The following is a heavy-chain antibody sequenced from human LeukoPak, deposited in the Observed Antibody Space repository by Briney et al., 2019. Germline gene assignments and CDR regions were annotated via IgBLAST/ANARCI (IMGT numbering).Heavy chain of an antibody. CDR2: IIPIFGTA. CDR3: ARDLLWFGELSNDP. D-gene: IGHD3-10*01. Sequence: GASVKVSCKASGGTFSSYAISWVRQAPGQGLEWMGGIIPIFGTANYAQKFQGRVTITADKSTSTAYMELSSLRSEDTAVYYCARDLLWFGELSNDPWGQGTLVTASS. CDR1: GGTFSSYA. V-gene: IGHV1-69*06. J-gene: IGHJ5*02.